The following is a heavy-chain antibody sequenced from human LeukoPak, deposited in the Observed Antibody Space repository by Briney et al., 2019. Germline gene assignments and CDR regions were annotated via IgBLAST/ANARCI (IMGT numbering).Heavy chain of an antibody. V-gene: IGHV3-23*01. CDR2: ISGSGGST. CDR1: GFTFSSYA. Sequence: PGGSLRLSCAASGFTFSSYAMSWVRQAPGKGLEWVSAISGSGGSTNYADSVKGRFTISRGNSKNTLYLQMNSLRAEDTAVYYCAKAYSVDYRSPFDYWGQGTLVTVSS. D-gene: IGHD4-17*01. J-gene: IGHJ4*02. CDR3: AKAYSVDYRSPFDY.